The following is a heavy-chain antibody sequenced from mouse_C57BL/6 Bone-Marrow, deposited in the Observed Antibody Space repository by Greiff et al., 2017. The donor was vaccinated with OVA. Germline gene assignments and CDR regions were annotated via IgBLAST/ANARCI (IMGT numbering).Heavy chain of an antibody. Sequence: VQLQQSGGGLVKPGGSLKLSCAASGFTFSDYGMHWVRQAPEKGLEWVAYISSGSSTIYYADTVKGRFTISRDNAKNTLFLQMTSLRSEDTAMYYCARGGLRRGYYFDYWGQGTTLTVSS. J-gene: IGHJ2*01. V-gene: IGHV5-17*01. CDR1: GFTFSDYG. CDR3: ARGGLRRGYYFDY. CDR2: ISSGSSTI. D-gene: IGHD3-1*01.